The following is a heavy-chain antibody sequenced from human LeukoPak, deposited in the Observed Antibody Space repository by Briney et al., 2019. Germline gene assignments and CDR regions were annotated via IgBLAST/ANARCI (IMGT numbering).Heavy chain of an antibody. CDR3: ARGTVYYSDTSCYYPAFDY. V-gene: IGHV3-30*04. Sequence: GGSLRLSCAASGFTFSSYAMHWVRQAPGKGLEWVALISYDGGNKNYADSVKGRFTISRDNSKNTLYLQMNGLRTEDTAVYYCARGTVYYSDTSCYYPAFDYWGQGTLVTVSS. CDR2: ISYDGGNK. D-gene: IGHD3-22*01. CDR1: GFTFSSYA. J-gene: IGHJ4*02.